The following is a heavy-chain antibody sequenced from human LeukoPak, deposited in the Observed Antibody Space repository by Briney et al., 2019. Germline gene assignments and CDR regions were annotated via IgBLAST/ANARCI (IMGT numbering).Heavy chain of an antibody. J-gene: IGHJ4*02. V-gene: IGHV4-59*01. CDR2: IYYSGST. D-gene: IGHD3-22*01. Sequence: SETLSLTCTVSGGSISSYYWSWIRQPPGKGLEWIGYIYYSGSTNYNPSLKSRVTVSVDTSKNQFSLKLSSVTAADTAVYYCARGYYDSSGYSFDYWGQGTLVTVSS. CDR1: GGSISSYY. CDR3: ARGYYDSSGYSFDY.